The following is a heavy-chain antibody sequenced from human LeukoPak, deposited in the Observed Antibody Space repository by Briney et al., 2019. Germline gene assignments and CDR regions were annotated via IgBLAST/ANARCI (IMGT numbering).Heavy chain of an antibody. Sequence: GESLKISCKASGYSFINHWIGWVRQMPGKGLEWMAVIYPGDSDTRYSPSFQGQVTISVDKSINTAYLQWSSLKASDTAMYYCARHQLSGGSHSGSYGYWGQGTLVTVSS. V-gene: IGHV5-51*01. CDR2: IYPGDSDT. CDR3: ARHQLSGGSHSGSYGY. J-gene: IGHJ4*02. CDR1: GYSFINHW. D-gene: IGHD3-10*01.